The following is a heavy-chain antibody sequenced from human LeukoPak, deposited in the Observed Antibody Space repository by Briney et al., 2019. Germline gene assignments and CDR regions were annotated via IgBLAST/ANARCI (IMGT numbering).Heavy chain of an antibody. CDR1: GFTFSSYA. CDR2: ISGSGGST. CDR3: ARLGTRMVAATINPFDY. Sequence: PGGSLRLSCAASGFTFSSYAMSWVRQAPGKGLERVSAISGSGGSTYYADSVKGRFTISRDNSKNTLYLQMNSLRAEDTAVYYCARLGTRMVAATINPFDYWGQGTLVTVSS. D-gene: IGHD2-15*01. J-gene: IGHJ4*02. V-gene: IGHV3-23*01.